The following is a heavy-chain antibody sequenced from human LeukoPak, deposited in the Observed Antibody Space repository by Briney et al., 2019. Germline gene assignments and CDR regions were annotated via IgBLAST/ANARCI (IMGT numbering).Heavy chain of an antibody. CDR1: GGSISSGSYY. V-gene: IGHV4-39*01. D-gene: IGHD6-25*01. Sequence: SETLSLTCTVSGGSISSGSYYWGWIRQPPGKGLEWIGSIYSSGSTYYNSSLKSRVTISIDTSKNQVSLKMSSVTAADTAVYYCAKSGGYGLIDYWGQGTLVTVSS. CDR3: AKSGGYGLIDY. CDR2: IYSSGST. J-gene: IGHJ4*01.